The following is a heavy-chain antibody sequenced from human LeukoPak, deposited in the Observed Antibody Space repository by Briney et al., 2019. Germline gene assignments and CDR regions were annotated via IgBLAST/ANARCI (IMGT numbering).Heavy chain of an antibody. V-gene: IGHV3-21*01. D-gene: IGHD3-10*01. Sequence: GGSLRLSCAASGFIFSYYSMNWVRQAPGKGLEWVSSINSNSNYMSYADSVKGRFTISRDNAKNSLYLQMTSLRAEYTAVYYCARSEFEAFDMWGQGTMVTVSS. J-gene: IGHJ3*02. CDR1: GFIFSYYS. CDR3: ARSEFEAFDM. CDR2: INSNSNYM.